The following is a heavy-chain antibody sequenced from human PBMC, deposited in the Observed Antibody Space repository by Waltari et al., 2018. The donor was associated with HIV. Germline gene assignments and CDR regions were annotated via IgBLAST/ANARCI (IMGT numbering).Heavy chain of an antibody. V-gene: IGHV4-34*01. CDR2: INHSGST. J-gene: IGHJ4*02. CDR1: GGSFSGYY. CDR3: ATAAAGIVDY. D-gene: IGHD6-13*01. Sequence: QVQLQQWGAGLLKPSETLSLTCAVYGGSFSGYYWSWIRQPPGKGLEWIGEINHSGSTNYNPSLKSRVTISVDTSKNQFSLKLSSVTAADTAVYYCATAAAGIVDYWGQGTLVTVSS.